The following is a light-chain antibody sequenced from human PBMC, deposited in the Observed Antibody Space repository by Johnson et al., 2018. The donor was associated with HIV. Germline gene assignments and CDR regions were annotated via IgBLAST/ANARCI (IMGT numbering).Light chain of an antibody. V-gene: IGLV1-51*01. CDR1: SSNIGNNY. CDR2: DNN. CDR3: ETWVSSLSGV. J-gene: IGLJ1*01. Sequence: QSVLTQPPSVSAAPGQKVTISCSGSSSNIGNNYVSWYQQLPGTAPKLLIYDNNKRPSGIPDRFSGSKSGTSATLGITGLQTGDAADYYCETWVSSLSGVFGTGTKVTVL.